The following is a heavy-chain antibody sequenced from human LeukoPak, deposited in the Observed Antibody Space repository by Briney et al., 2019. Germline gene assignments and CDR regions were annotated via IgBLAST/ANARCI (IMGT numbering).Heavy chain of an antibody. CDR1: GFSFSSYG. D-gene: IGHD3-10*01. J-gene: IGHJ4*02. V-gene: IGHV3-33*06. Sequence: GGSLRLSCAASGFSFSSYGMHWVRQAPGKGLEWVAVIWYDGSNKYYAGSVKGRFTISRDNSKNTLYLQMNSLISLDTAVDYCANAEWEFRFSPKDYWGQGTLVTVSS. CDR2: IWYDGSNK. CDR3: ANAEWEFRFSPKDY.